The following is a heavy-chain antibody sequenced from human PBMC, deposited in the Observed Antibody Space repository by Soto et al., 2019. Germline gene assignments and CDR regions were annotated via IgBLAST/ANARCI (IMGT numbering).Heavy chain of an antibody. CDR1: GYTFTSYY. CDR2: IHPSGGST. Sequence: QVQLVQSGAEVKKPGASVKVSCKASGYTFTSYYMHWVRQAPGQGLEWMGIIHPSGGSTSYAQKFQGRVTMTRDTSTSTVYMELSSLRSEDTAVYYCARRRWRGTAFDPWGQGTLVTVSS. D-gene: IGHD2-15*01. V-gene: IGHV1-46*01. CDR3: ARRRWRGTAFDP. J-gene: IGHJ5*02.